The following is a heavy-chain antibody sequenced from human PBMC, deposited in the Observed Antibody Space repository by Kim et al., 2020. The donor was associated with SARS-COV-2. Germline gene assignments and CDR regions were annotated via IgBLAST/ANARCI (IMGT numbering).Heavy chain of an antibody. V-gene: IGHV3-9*01. J-gene: IGHJ4*02. D-gene: IGHD3-22*01. CDR3: AKDYYYDSSGRHDY. Sequence: ADSVKCRFTISRDNAKNSLYLQMNSLRVEDTALYYCAKDYYYDSSGRHDYWGQGTLVTVSS.